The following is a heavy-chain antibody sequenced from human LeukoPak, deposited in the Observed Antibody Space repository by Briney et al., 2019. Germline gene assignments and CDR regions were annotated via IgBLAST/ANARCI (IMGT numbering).Heavy chain of an antibody. J-gene: IGHJ4*02. D-gene: IGHD3-3*01. Sequence: ASVKVSCKASGYTFTGYYMHWVRQAPGQGLEWMGWINPNSGGTNYAQKLQGRVTMTRDTSISTAYMELSRLRSDDTAVYYCARDSPSTIFGVVSTLFDYWGQGTLVTVSS. V-gene: IGHV1-2*02. CDR2: INPNSGGT. CDR1: GYTFTGYY. CDR3: ARDSPSTIFGVVSTLFDY.